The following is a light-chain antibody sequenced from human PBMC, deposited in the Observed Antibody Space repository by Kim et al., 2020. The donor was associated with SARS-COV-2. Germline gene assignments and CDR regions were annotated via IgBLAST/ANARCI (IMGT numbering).Light chain of an antibody. V-gene: IGLV2-14*03. J-gene: IGLJ3*02. Sequence: GQPITISCTVTCSDVGSYIYVPLYQQHPGNSHNLMSDDVSNRPSGVSIRFSCSKSGNTASLTISGLQAEDEADYSCSSYTSSSTLVFGGGTQLTVL. CDR1: CSDVGSYIY. CDR2: DVS. CDR3: SSYTSSSTLV.